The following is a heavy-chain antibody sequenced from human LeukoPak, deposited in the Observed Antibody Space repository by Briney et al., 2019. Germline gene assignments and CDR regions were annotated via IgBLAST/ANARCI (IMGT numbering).Heavy chain of an antibody. CDR1: GGSISSGGYY. CDR3: ARGAWFGATRGGVFFDY. V-gene: IGHV4-31*03. D-gene: IGHD3-10*01. J-gene: IGHJ4*02. Sequence: SQTLSLTCTVPGGSISSGGYYWSWIRQHPGKGLEWIGYIYYSGSTYYNPSLKSRVTISVDTSKNQFSLKLSSVTAADTAVYYCARGAWFGATRGGVFFDYWGQGTLVTVSS. CDR2: IYYSGST.